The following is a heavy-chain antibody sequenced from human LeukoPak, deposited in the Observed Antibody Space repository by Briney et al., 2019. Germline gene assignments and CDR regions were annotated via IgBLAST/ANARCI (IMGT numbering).Heavy chain of an antibody. Sequence: PGGSLRLSCAASGFTFSSYSMSWVRQAPGKGLEWVSSISSSSYIYYADSVKGRFTISRDNAKNSLYLQMNSLRAEDTAVYYCAREKLRDGAFDIWGQGTMVTVSS. CDR2: ISSSSYI. V-gene: IGHV3-21*01. J-gene: IGHJ3*02. CDR1: GFTFSSYS. D-gene: IGHD5-24*01. CDR3: AREKLRDGAFDI.